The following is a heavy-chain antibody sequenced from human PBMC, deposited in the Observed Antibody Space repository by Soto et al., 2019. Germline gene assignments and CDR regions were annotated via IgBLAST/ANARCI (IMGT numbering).Heavy chain of an antibody. CDR2: ISGSGGGT. D-gene: IGHD6-13*01. CDR1: GFTFSSYA. J-gene: IGHJ4*02. CDR3: AKPDRSSSRWTPFAY. V-gene: IGHV3-23*01. Sequence: VGSLTLSCAASGFTFSSYAMSWVRQAPGKGLEWVSAISGSGGGTYYADSVKGRFTISRDNSKNTLYLQMNSLRAEDTAVYYCAKPDRSSSRWTPFAYWGPGTLVTVSS.